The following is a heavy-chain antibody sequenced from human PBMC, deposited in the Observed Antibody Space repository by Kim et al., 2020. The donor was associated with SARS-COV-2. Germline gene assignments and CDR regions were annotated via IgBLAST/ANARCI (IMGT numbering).Heavy chain of an antibody. Sequence: SETLSLSCTVSGGSISTYYWSWIRQPPGKGLEWIGYALYSGSTNYNPSLNSRVTISVDTSKNEVSLRLNSVTEADTAMYFCARGGSSAWYVRGVFDYWGQGTLVTASS. CDR1: GGSISTYY. CDR2: ALYSGST. D-gene: IGHD6-13*01. J-gene: IGHJ4*02. CDR3: ARGGSSAWYVRGVFDY. V-gene: IGHV4-59*01.